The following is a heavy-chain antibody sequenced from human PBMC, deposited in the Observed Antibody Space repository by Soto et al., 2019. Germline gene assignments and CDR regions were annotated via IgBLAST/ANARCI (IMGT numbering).Heavy chain of an antibody. J-gene: IGHJ6*02. CDR2: INPNSGGT. Sequence: ASVKVSCKASGYTFTGYYMHWVRQAPGQGLEWMGWINPNSGGTNYAQKFQGWVTMTRDTSISTAYMELSRLRSDDTAVYYCARDRAEDGLAALQPHSGMDVWGQGTTVTVSS. CDR1: GYTFTGYY. V-gene: IGHV1-2*04. CDR3: ARDRAEDGLAALQPHSGMDV. D-gene: IGHD6-25*01.